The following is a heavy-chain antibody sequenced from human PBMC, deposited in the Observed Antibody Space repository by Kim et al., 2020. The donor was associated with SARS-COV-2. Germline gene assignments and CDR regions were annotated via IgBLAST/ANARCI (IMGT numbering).Heavy chain of an antibody. J-gene: IGHJ5*02. V-gene: IGHV4-59*13. CDR2: IYYSGST. Sequence: SETLSLTCTVSGGSISSYYWSWIRQPPGKGLEWIGYIYYSGSTNYNPSLKSRVTISVDTSKNQFSLKLSSVTAADTAVYYCARGGGWNYGAWFDPWGQGTLVTVAS. CDR1: GGSISSYY. CDR3: ARGGGWNYGAWFDP. D-gene: IGHD1-7*01.